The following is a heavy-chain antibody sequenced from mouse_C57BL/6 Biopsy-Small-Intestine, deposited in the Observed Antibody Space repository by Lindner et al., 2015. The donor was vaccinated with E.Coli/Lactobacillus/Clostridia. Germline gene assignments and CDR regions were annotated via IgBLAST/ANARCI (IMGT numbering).Heavy chain of an antibody. J-gene: IGHJ2*01. CDR1: GFTFSDYG. Sequence: VQLQESGGGLVKPGGSLKLSCAASGFTFSDYGMHWVRQAPEKGLEWVAYISSGSSTIYYADTVKGRFTISRDNAKNTLFLQMTSLRSEDTAMYYCARLRDYDGYPLDYWGQGTTLTVSS. V-gene: IGHV5-17*01. CDR2: ISSGSSTI. D-gene: IGHD2-3*01. CDR3: ARLRDYDGYPLDY.